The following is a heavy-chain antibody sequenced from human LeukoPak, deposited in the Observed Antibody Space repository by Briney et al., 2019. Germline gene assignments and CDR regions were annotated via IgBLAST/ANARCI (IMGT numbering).Heavy chain of an antibody. CDR2: IWYDGSNK. V-gene: IGHV3-33*01. CDR1: GFTFSTYG. Sequence: GGSLRLSCAASGFTFSTYGMHWVRQAPGKGPEWVAVIWYDGSNKYSADSVKGRFTISRDNSKNTLYLQMNSLRAEDTALYYCARDMGIGSSPIDYWGQGTLVTVSS. D-gene: IGHD6-6*01. J-gene: IGHJ4*02. CDR3: ARDMGIGSSPIDY.